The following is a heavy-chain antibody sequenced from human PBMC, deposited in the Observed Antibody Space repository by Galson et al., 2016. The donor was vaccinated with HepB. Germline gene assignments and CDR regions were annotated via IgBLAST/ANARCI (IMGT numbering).Heavy chain of an antibody. D-gene: IGHD4-17*01. V-gene: IGHV3-53*01. CDR1: GLTVSGDY. J-gene: IGHJ3*02. CDR2: LYRDGST. CDR3: ARESPTTAGAFDI. Sequence: SLRLSCAVSGLTVSGDYMSWVRQAPGKGLEWVSVLYRDGSTYYADSVEGRFTISRDNAKNTLYMQMNSLRAEDTAVYYCARESPTTAGAFDIWGQGTMVTVSS.